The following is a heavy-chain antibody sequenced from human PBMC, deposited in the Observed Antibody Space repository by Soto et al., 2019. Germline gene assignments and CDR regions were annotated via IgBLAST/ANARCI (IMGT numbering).Heavy chain of an antibody. Sequence: QVQLQESGPGLVKPSETLSLTCTVSGGSISSYYWSWIRQPPGKGLEWIGYIYYSGSTNYNPSLKSRVTISVDTSKNQFSLKLSSVTAADTAVYYCARDLWGGPEIVGWFDPWGQGTLVTVSS. V-gene: IGHV4-59*01. D-gene: IGHD3-10*01. CDR3: ARDLWGGPEIVGWFDP. CDR1: GGSISSYY. CDR2: IYYSGST. J-gene: IGHJ5*02.